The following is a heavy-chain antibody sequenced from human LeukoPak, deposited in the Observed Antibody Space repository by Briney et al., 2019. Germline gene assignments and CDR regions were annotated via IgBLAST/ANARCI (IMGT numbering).Heavy chain of an antibody. D-gene: IGHD3-22*01. V-gene: IGHV4-39*07. CDR3: ARARNYYDSSDYYYEGDAFDI. CDR2: IYYRGST. CDR1: GGSISSISYY. Sequence: PSETLSLTCTVSGGSISSISYYWGWIRQPPGKGLEWIGHIYYRGSTFYNPSLRGRVTISVDTSKNQFSLKLSSVTAADTAVYYCARARNYYDSSDYYYEGDAFDIWGQGTMVTVSS. J-gene: IGHJ3*02.